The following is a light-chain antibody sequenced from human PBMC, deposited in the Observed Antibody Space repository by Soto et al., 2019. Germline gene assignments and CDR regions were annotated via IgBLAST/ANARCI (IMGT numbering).Light chain of an antibody. CDR2: GNT. CDR1: SSDIGAGFD. J-gene: IGLJ1*01. Sequence: QSVLTQPPSVSGAPGQRVTISCTGSSSDIGAGFDVHWYQHLPGTAPKLLIYGNTNRPSGVPGRFSGSKSGTSASLSITGLQAEDEDDYYCQSYENSRTGFYVFGTGTKLTVL. V-gene: IGLV1-40*01. CDR3: QSYENSRTGFYV.